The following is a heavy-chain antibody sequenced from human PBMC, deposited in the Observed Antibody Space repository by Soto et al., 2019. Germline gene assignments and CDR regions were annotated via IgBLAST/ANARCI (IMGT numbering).Heavy chain of an antibody. V-gene: IGHV2-5*02. D-gene: IGHD3-9*01. CDR3: AHKGPEDWPLDY. CDR1: GFSLSTSGVG. J-gene: IGHJ4*02. Sequence: QITLKESGPTLVRPTQTLTLTCAFSGFSLSTSGVGVGWIRQPPGKALEWLAVIYWDDSKHYSPSLRSRRTITKNTSKNQVVLTMTNMDPMPTGTYYCAHKGPEDWPLDYWGQGTLVTVSS. CDR2: IYWDDSK.